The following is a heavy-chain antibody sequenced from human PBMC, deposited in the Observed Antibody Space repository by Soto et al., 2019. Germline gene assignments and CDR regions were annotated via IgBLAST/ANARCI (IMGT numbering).Heavy chain of an antibody. CDR1: GFTFSDYY. CDR3: ASDSYGVDLGY. CDR2: ISRSGSVI. V-gene: IGHV3-11*01. D-gene: IGHD4-17*01. Sequence: GGSLSLSCAASGFTFSDYYMSWIRQAQGKGLEWVSYISRSGSVIYYADSVKGRFTISRDDGKNSLYLQMNSLRAEDTAVYYCASDSYGVDLGYWGQGTLVTVSS. J-gene: IGHJ4*02.